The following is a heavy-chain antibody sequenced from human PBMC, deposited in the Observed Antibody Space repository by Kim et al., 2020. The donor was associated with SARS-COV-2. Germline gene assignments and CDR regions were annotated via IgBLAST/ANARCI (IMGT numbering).Heavy chain of an antibody. CDR3: ARGRDY. J-gene: IGHJ4*02. CDR2: NHSGGT. V-gene: IGHV4-34*01. Sequence: NHSGGTNSNPSLKRRVTISVDTSKNQFSRKLSSVTAADTAVYYCARGRDYWGQGTLVTVSS.